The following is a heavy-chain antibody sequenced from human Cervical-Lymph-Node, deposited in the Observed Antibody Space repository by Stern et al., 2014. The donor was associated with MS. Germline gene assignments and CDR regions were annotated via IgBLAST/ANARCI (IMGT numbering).Heavy chain of an antibody. Sequence: EMQLVESGGGLVKPGGSLRLSCSASGFTVSRFTLNWVRQAPGKGLEWVSSISGSGRYIYYADSVKGRFTISRDNAKNSLHLQMTRLRAEDTAVYYCASDFFESTDYYLPYWGQGTLVTVSS. CDR3: ASDFFESTDYYLPY. V-gene: IGHV3-21*06. J-gene: IGHJ4*02. D-gene: IGHD3-22*01. CDR2: ISGSGRYI. CDR1: GFTVSRFT.